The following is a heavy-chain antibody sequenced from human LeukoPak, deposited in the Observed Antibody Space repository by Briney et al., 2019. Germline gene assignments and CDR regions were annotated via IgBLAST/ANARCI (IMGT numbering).Heavy chain of an antibody. Sequence: GESLKISCKCSGYRFTSYWIGWVRQMPGKGLEWMGIIYPGDSDTRYSPSFQGQVTISADKSITTAYLQWSSLQASDTAMYYCATTPSGTYNPRFDYWGQGTLVTVSS. CDR2: IYPGDSDT. J-gene: IGHJ4*02. CDR1: GYRFTSYW. CDR3: ATTPSGTYNPRFDY. V-gene: IGHV5-51*01. D-gene: IGHD1-26*01.